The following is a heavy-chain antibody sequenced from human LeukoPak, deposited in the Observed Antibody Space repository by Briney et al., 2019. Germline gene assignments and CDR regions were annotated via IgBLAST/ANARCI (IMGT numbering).Heavy chain of an antibody. CDR3: ARVGSSGYYYDFDY. D-gene: IGHD3-22*01. CDR1: GFTFSSYW. CDR2: IKQDGSEK. Sequence: GGSLRLSCAASGFTFSSYWMSWVRQAPGKGLEWVANIKQDGSEKYYVDSVKGRFTISRDNAKNSLYLQMNSLRAEDTAVYYCARVGSSGYYYDFDYWGQGTLVTVSS. V-gene: IGHV3-7*01. J-gene: IGHJ4*02.